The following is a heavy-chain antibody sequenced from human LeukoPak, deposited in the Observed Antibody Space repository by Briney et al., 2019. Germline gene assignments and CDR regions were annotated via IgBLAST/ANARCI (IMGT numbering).Heavy chain of an antibody. CDR3: ARGMGSGSYSAAYYFDY. J-gene: IGHJ4*02. Sequence: ASVKVSCKASGYTFTSHGISWLRQAPGQGLEWMGWISADNGKTEYAQKFKGRVTMTTNTSISTAYMELSSLRSEDTAVYYCARGMGSGSYSAAYYFDYWGQGTLVTVSS. V-gene: IGHV1-18*01. D-gene: IGHD3-22*01. CDR2: ISADNGKT. CDR1: GYTFTSHG.